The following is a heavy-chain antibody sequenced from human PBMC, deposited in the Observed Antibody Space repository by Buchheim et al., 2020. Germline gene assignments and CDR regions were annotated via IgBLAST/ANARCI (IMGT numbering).Heavy chain of an antibody. V-gene: IGHV3-23*01. J-gene: IGHJ4*02. CDR1: GFTFSTYA. CDR2: INHNGVST. D-gene: IGHD2-15*01. CDR3: AKAAGVCSASTCFRNGAFVDC. Sequence: EVQLLESGGGLIQPGGSLRLSCTASGFTFSTYAMSWVRQAPGKGLEWVSTINHNGVSTYYADSVKGRFTISRDNSKDTVYLQMHSLRADDTAVYYCAKAAGVCSASTCFRNGAFVDCWGQGTL.